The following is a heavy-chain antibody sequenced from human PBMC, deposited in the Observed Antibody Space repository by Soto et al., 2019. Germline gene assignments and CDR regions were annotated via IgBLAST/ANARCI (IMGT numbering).Heavy chain of an antibody. J-gene: IGHJ4*02. CDR2: IYYSGST. V-gene: IGHV4-61*08. CDR1: GGSISSGGYY. Sequence: SETLSLTCTVSGGSISSGGYYWSWIRQHPGKGLEWIGYIYYSGSTNYNPSLKSRVTISVDTSKNQFPLKLSSVTAADTAVYYCARVSSDFGVVISPHFDYWGQGTLVTVSS. CDR3: ARVSSDFGVVISPHFDY. D-gene: IGHD3-3*01.